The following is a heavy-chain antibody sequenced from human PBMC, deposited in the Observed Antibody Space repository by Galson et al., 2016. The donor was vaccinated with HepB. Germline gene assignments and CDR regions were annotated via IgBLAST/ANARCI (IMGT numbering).Heavy chain of an antibody. CDR1: GFSFSDFG. D-gene: IGHD3-3*02. V-gene: IGHV3-30*18. Sequence: SLRLSCAASGFSFSDFGMHWVRQAPGKGLEWVAAISFNGGTNKRAESLKGRISISRENSKNKLYLEMSSLSADDTAVYYCAKELGVFDAFDIWGQGTTVIVSS. CDR2: ISFNGGTN. J-gene: IGHJ3*02. CDR3: AKELGVFDAFDI.